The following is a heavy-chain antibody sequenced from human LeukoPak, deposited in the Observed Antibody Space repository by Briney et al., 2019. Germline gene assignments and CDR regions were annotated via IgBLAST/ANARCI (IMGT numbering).Heavy chain of an antibody. D-gene: IGHD5-18*01. CDR1: GGTFSSYA. Sequence: ASVKVSCKASGGTFSSYAISWVRQAPGQGLEWMGWINPNSGGTNYAQKFQGRVTMTRDTSISTAYMELRRLRSDDTAVYYCAREGRVDSAVVLFDYWGQGTLVTVSS. CDR2: INPNSGGT. CDR3: AREGRVDSAVVLFDY. J-gene: IGHJ4*02. V-gene: IGHV1-2*02.